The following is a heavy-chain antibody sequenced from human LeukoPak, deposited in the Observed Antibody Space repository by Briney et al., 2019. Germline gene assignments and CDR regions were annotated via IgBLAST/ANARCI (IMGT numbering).Heavy chain of an antibody. J-gene: IGHJ4*02. Sequence: ASVKVSCKVSGYTLTELSMHWVRQAPGKGLEWMGGFDPEDGETIYAQKIQGRVTMTEDTSTDTAYMELSSLRSEDTAVYYCATDPYGVLHLGVYYFDYWGQGTLVTVSS. CDR2: FDPEDGET. CDR3: ATDPYGVLHLGVYYFDY. D-gene: IGHD2-8*01. CDR1: GYTLTELS. V-gene: IGHV1-24*01.